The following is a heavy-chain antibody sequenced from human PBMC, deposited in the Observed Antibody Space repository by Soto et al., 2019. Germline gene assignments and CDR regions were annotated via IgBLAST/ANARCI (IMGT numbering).Heavy chain of an antibody. CDR1: GFTFISYA. Sequence: LGGSLRLSCAASGFTFISYAMSWVRQAPGKGLEWVSAISGSGGSTYYADSVKGRFTISRDNTKNTLYLQMNSLRAEDTALYYFSRPRGTANSAFDLWGQGTMVTVSS. CDR3: SRPRGTANSAFDL. J-gene: IGHJ3*01. V-gene: IGHV3-23*01. CDR2: ISGSGGST. D-gene: IGHD2-21*02.